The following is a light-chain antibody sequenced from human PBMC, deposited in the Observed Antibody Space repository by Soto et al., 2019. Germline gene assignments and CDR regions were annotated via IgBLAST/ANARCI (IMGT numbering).Light chain of an antibody. CDR2: GAS. V-gene: IGKV3-20*01. CDR1: LTVSSSY. Sequence: EIVLTQSPGTLSLSPGERATLSCRASLTVSSSYLAWYQQKPGQAPRLLIYGASRRATGIPDRFTGSGSGPDFTLTISRLEPEDSAVYYCQQYGSSPPYSFGQGTKLEIK. CDR3: QQYGSSPPYS. J-gene: IGKJ2*01.